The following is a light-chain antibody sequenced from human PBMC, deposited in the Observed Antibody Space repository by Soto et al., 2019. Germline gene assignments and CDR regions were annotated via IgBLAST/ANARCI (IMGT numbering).Light chain of an antibody. CDR3: QQYSNYSSWS. Sequence: DIQMTQSPSTLSASVGDRVTITCRSSQSISSWLAWYHQKPGKAPKLRIYKASSLESGVPSRFSGSGSVTEFSLTTSSLQPDNFATYDCQQYSNYSSWSSVQGNKVEVK. V-gene: IGKV1-5*03. J-gene: IGKJ1*01. CDR1: QSISSW. CDR2: KAS.